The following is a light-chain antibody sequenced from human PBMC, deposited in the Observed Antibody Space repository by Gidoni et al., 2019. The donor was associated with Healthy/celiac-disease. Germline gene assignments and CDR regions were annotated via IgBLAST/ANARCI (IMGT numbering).Light chain of an antibody. Sequence: LVLTQSPGTLSLSPGESATLSCRASQSVSSSYLAWYQQKPGQAPRLLIYGASSRATGTPDRFSGSGSGTDFTLTISRLEPEYFAVYYCQQYGSSPRTFGQGTKVEIK. CDR2: GAS. J-gene: IGKJ1*01. CDR1: QSVSSSY. V-gene: IGKV3-20*01. CDR3: QQYGSSPRT.